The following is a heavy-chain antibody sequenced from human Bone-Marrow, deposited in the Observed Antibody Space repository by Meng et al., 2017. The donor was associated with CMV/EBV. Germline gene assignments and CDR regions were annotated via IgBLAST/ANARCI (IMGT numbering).Heavy chain of an antibody. Sequence: ASVKVSCKASGYTFTSYYMHWVRQAPGQGLEWMGIINPSGGSTSYAQKFQGRVTMTRDTSTSTAYMELSSLRSDDTAVYFCASPRSVRATLVGFHYYYGMDVCGQGTTVTVSS. CDR1: GYTFTSYY. CDR2: INPSGGST. V-gene: IGHV1-46*01. J-gene: IGHJ6*02. CDR3: ASPRSVRATLVGFHYYYGMDV. D-gene: IGHD1-26*01.